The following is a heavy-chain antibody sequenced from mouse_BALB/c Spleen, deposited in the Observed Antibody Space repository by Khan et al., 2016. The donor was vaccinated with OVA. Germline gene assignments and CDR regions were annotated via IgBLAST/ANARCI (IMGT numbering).Heavy chain of an antibody. CDR3: VRDGAYHRNDGWFAY. D-gene: IGHD2-14*01. J-gene: IGHJ3*01. V-gene: IGHV1-4*01. Sequence: QVRLQQSGAELARPGASVKMSCKASGYTFTSYTIHWIKKRPGQGLEWIGYINPSNGYTNYNQKFKDKAILTTDKSSTTAYLQLSSLTSDDSAVYNCVRDGAYHRNDGWFAYWGQGTLVTVSA. CDR1: GYTFTSYT. CDR2: INPSNGYT.